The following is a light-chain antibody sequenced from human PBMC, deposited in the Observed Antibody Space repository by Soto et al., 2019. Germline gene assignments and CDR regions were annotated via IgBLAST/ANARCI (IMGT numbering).Light chain of an antibody. Sequence: EIVVTQSPATLSVSPGERVTLSCRASQSVSSSLAWYQQRPGQAPRLLIYDTSTRAAGIAARFSSSGSGTEFTLTLSSLQSEDSAVYYCQQYVHWPPGAFGQGTTVEIK. J-gene: IGKJ1*01. CDR2: DTS. CDR1: QSVSSS. CDR3: QQYVHWPPGA. V-gene: IGKV3-15*01.